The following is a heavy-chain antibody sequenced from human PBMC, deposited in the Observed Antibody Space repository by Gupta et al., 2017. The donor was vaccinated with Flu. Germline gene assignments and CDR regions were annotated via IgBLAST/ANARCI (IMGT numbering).Heavy chain of an antibody. CDR3: AKSSDGGVYLPSDS. Sequence: QLQESGPGLVKPSEHLSLTCTVSGLSINNKLDYWGCIRQPPGRGLEGSGTVVYTGGTNRIPSLESRVTISRDAAKNQLFLKLRSVTAADTAMYFCAKSSDGGVYLPSDSWGQGILVTVSS. V-gene: IGHV4-39*01. CDR2: VVYTGGT. J-gene: IGHJ4*02. CDR1: GLSINNKLDY. D-gene: IGHD2-8*02.